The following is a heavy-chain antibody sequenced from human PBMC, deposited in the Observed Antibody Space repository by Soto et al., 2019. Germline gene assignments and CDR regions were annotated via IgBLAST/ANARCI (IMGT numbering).Heavy chain of an antibody. CDR2: ISHSGST. CDR3: SRGYGSSRRYLPLLEY. V-gene: IGHV4-34*01. CDR1: SGSFSGYY. Sequence: QVQLQQWGAGLLKPSETLSLRCVVNSGSFSGYYWTWIRQTPGKGLEWIGEISHSGSTNYNPSLMSRVTMSADTSKKPFSLGLSFVTAADTALYLCSRGYGSSRRYLPLLEYWGQGTLVTVSS. J-gene: IGHJ4*02. D-gene: IGHD1-26*01.